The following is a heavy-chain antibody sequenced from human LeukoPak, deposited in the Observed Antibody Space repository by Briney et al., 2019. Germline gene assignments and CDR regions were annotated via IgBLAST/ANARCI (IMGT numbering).Heavy chain of an antibody. CDR2: ISSSGSHM. Sequence: GGSLRLSGAASGFTFSSYSMNWVRQAPGKGLEWVSSISSSGSHMYYADSVKGRFTISRDNAKNSLYLQMNSLRAEDTAVYYCARLTFGGVIGFDYWGQGTLVTVSS. D-gene: IGHD3-16*02. V-gene: IGHV3-21*01. CDR3: ARLTFGGVIGFDY. J-gene: IGHJ4*02. CDR1: GFTFSSYS.